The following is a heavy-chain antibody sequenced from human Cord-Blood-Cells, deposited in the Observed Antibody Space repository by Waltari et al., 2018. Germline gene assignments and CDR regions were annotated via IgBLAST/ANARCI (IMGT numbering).Heavy chain of an antibody. D-gene: IGHD3-10*01. V-gene: IGHV1-69*04. J-gene: IGHJ4*02. CDR2: IIPILGIA. Sequence: QVQLVQSGAEVKKPGSSVRVSCKAPGGTFSSYPISWVREATGQGLEWMGRIIPILGIAHYAQKCQGRVKITADKSTSTAYMELSSLRSEDTAVYYCARDRGYYYGSGSYYDYWGQGTLVTVSS. CDR3: ARDRGYYYGSGSYYDY. CDR1: GGTFSSYP.